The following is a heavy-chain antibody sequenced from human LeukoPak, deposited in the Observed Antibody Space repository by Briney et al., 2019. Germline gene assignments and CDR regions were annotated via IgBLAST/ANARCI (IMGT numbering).Heavy chain of an antibody. V-gene: IGHV1-69*13. CDR2: IIPIFGTA. J-gene: IGHJ3*02. Sequence: SVKVSCKASGGTFSSYAISWVRQAPGQGLEWMGGIIPIFGTANYAQKFQGRVTITADESTSTAYMELSSLRSEDTAVYYCARGLGFWSGYPSDAFDIWGQGTMVTVSS. CDR3: ARGLGFWSGYPSDAFDI. D-gene: IGHD3-3*01. CDR1: GGTFSSYA.